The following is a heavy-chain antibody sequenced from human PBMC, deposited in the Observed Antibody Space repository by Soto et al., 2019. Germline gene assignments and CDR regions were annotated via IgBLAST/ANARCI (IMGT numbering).Heavy chain of an antibody. J-gene: IGHJ6*02. CDR3: AKDIRPSRWYSLDV. CDR1: GYTLTELS. CDR2: FDPEDGET. D-gene: IGHD3-16*02. V-gene: IGHV1-24*01. Sequence: ASVKVSYKVSGYTLTELSVHWVRKDSGKGLEWMGGFDPEDGETIYAQKFQGRITMTEDTSTDTAYMELSSLRSEDTALYYCAKDIRPSRWYSLDVWGQGTTVTVSS.